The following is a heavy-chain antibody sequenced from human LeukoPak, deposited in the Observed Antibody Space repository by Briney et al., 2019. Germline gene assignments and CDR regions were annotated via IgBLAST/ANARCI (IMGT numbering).Heavy chain of an antibody. CDR1: SGSISGHY. D-gene: IGHD3-3*01. Sequence: KPSETLSLTCTVTSGSISGHYRSWLRQPAGKEMQWIGRIYTSGATNYNPSLKSRVTMSIDTSKKEFTLKLTSVTAADTAVYYCARDQYFDFWSSTATPYYFDYWGQGTLVTVAS. V-gene: IGHV4-4*07. CDR2: IYTSGAT. J-gene: IGHJ4*02. CDR3: ARDQYFDFWSSTATPYYFDY.